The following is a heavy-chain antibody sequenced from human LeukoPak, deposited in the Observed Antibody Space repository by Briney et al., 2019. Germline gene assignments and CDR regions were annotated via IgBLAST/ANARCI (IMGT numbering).Heavy chain of an antibody. CDR2: IWYDGSNK. CDR3: ARDRDRDMTTVTHSLGY. D-gene: IGHD4-11*01. CDR1: GFTFSSYG. Sequence: GGSLRLSCAASGFTFSSYGMHWVRQAPGKGLEWVAVIWYDGSNKYYADSVKGRFTISRDNSKNTLYLQMNSLRAEDTAVYYCARDRDRDMTTVTHSLGYWGQGTLVTVSS. J-gene: IGHJ4*02. V-gene: IGHV3-33*01.